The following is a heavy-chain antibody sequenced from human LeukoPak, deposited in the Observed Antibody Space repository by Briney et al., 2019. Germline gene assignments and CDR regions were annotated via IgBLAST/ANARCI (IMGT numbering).Heavy chain of an antibody. J-gene: IGHJ4*02. D-gene: IGHD2-21*02. V-gene: IGHV3-48*03. CDR3: ASSSGDWRGDY. CDR1: GFTFSSYE. Sequence: GGSLRLSCAASGFTFSSYEMNWVRQAPGKGLEWVSYISSSGSTIYYADSVKGRFTISRDNAKNSLYLQMNSLRAEDTAVYYCASSSGDWRGDYWGQGTLVTVSS. CDR2: ISSSGSTI.